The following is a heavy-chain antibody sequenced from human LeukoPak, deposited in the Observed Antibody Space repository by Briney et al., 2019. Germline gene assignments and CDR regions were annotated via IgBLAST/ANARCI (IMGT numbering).Heavy chain of an antibody. V-gene: IGHV3-11*04. Sequence: PGGSLRLSCAVSGFTFSDYYMSWIRQAPGKGLEWVSYISSSGSTIYYADSVKGRFTISRDNAKNSLYLQMNSLRAEDTAVYYCARDSRYCSSTSCYIFTFDYWGQGTLVTVSS. J-gene: IGHJ4*02. D-gene: IGHD2-2*01. CDR1: GFTFSDYY. CDR3: ARDSRYCSSTSCYIFTFDY. CDR2: ISSSGSTI.